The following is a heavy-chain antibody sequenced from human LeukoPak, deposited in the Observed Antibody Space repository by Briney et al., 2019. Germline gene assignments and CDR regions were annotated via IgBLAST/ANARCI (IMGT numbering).Heavy chain of an antibody. J-gene: IGHJ4*02. CDR2: INHSGST. Sequence: PSETLSLTCAGYGGSFSGYYWRWIRQPPGKGLEWIGEINHSGSTNYNPSLKSRVTISVDTSKNQFSLKLSSVTAADTAVYYCARQRRSGSKLYYFDYWGQGTLVTVSS. D-gene: IGHD3-3*01. CDR3: ARQRRSGSKLYYFDY. CDR1: GGSFSGYY. V-gene: IGHV4-34*01.